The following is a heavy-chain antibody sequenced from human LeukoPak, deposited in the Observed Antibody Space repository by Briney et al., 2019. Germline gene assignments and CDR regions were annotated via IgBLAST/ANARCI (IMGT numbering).Heavy chain of an antibody. D-gene: IGHD3-10*01. CDR2: ISHDGSNK. Sequence: GGSLRLSCAASGFPFSDYGMYWVRQAPGKGLEWLAVISHDGSNKYYADSVKGRITISRDNSMNTLYLQMNSLRAEDMAVYYCAKDGTRGIRFGKIPHYFDYWGQGTLVTVSS. V-gene: IGHV3-30*18. CDR3: AKDGTRGIRFGKIPHYFDY. CDR1: GFPFSDYG. J-gene: IGHJ4*02.